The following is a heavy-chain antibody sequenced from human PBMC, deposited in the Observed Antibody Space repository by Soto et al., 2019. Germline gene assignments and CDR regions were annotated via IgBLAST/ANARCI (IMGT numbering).Heavy chain of an antibody. CDR2: IGGRGGHT. D-gene: IGHD3-16*01. J-gene: IGHJ4*02. Sequence: PWGSLRLSCAASGVTFTDYAMSWVRQAPGKGLECVSVIGGRGGHTYYADSVKGRFTISRDNSKNTVYLEMNSLTAEDTALYFCAKGRSFLITSYATPFDDWGLGILVTVS. CDR1: GVTFTDYA. V-gene: IGHV3-23*01. CDR3: AKGRSFLITSYATPFDD.